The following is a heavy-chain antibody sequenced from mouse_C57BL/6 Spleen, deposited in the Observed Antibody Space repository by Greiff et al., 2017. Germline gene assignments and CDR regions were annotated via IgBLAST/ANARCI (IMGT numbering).Heavy chain of an antibody. J-gene: IGHJ4*01. D-gene: IGHD1-1*01. CDR1: GYTFTSYW. CDR3: ARPLITTVVAPYAMDY. CDR2: IYPGSGST. Sequence: QVQLQQPGAELVKPGASVKMSCKASGYTFTSYWITWVKQRPGQGLEWIGDIYPGSGSTNYNEKFKSKATLTVDTSSSTAYMQLSSLTSEDSAVYYCARPLITTVVAPYAMDYWGQGTSVTVSS. V-gene: IGHV1-55*01.